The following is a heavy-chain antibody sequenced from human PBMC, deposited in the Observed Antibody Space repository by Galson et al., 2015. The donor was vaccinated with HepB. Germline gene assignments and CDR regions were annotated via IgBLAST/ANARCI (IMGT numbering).Heavy chain of an antibody. CDR3: ARDGQYSSGWYGRLRFAFDI. V-gene: IGHV3-30*04. CDR1: GFTFSSYA. Sequence: SLRLSCAASGFTFSSYAMHWVRQAPGKGLEWVAVISYDGSNKYYADSVKGRFTISRDNSKNTLYLQMNSLRAEDTAVYYCARDGQYSSGWYGRLRFAFDIWGQGTMVTVSS. CDR2: ISYDGSNK. D-gene: IGHD6-19*01. J-gene: IGHJ3*02.